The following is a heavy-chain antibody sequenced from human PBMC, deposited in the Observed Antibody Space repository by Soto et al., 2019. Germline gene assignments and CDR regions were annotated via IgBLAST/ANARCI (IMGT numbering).Heavy chain of an antibody. D-gene: IGHD3-22*01. J-gene: IGHJ4*02. CDR3: AKDLPPGPYYDSSGYFDY. V-gene: IGHV3-30*18. CDR1: GFTFSSYG. Sequence: GGSLRLSCAASGFTFSSYGMHWVRQAPGKGLEWVAVISYDGSNKYYADSVKGRFTISRDNSKNTLYLQMNSLRAEDTAVYYCAKDLPPGPYYDSSGYFDYWGQRTLVTVSS. CDR2: ISYDGSNK.